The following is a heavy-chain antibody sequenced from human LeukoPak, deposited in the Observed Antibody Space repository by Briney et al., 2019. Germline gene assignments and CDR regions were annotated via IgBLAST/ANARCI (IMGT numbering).Heavy chain of an antibody. CDR1: GFTFSTYS. V-gene: IGHV3-21*01. Sequence: GGSLRLSCAASGFTFSTYSMNWVRQAPGKGLEWVSSISSGSRYIYYADSVKGRFTISRDNAKDSLYLQMNSLRAEDTAVYYCAKCSGGNCYHSDDHWGQGTLVTVSP. D-gene: IGHD2-15*01. J-gene: IGHJ5*02. CDR3: AKCSGGNCYHSDDH. CDR2: ISSGSRYI.